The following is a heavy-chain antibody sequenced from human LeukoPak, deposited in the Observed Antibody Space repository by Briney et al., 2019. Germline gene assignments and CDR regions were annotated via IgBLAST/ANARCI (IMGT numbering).Heavy chain of an antibody. CDR1: GFTFSSYG. Sequence: GVSLRLSCAASGFTFSSYGMHWVRQAPGKGLEWVAFIRYDGSNKYYADSVKGRFTISRDNSKNTLYLQMNSLRAEDTAVYYCATNLYGSGSYYTDFDYWGQGTLVTVSS. V-gene: IGHV3-30*02. CDR3: ATNLYGSGSYYTDFDY. J-gene: IGHJ4*02. CDR2: IRYDGSNK. D-gene: IGHD3-10*01.